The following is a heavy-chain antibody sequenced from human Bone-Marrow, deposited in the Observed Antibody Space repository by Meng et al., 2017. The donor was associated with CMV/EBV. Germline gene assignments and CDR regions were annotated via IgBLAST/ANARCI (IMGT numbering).Heavy chain of an antibody. CDR3: ARGVNYYGSGFDP. V-gene: IGHV4-34*01. J-gene: IGHJ5*02. CDR2: INHSGST. Sequence: CPAYGGSFSGSYWSWIRQPPGKGLEWIGEINHSGSTNYTPSLKSRVTISVDTSKNQFSLKLSSVTAADTAVYYCARGVNYYGSGFDPWGQGTLVTVSS. CDR1: GGSFSGSY. D-gene: IGHD3-10*01.